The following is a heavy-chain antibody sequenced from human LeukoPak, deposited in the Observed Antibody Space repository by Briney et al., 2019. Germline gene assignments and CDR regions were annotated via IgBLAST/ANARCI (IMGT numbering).Heavy chain of an antibody. D-gene: IGHD3-10*01. J-gene: IGHJ4*02. V-gene: IGHV3-23*01. Sequence: PGGSLRLSCAASGFTFSSYAMSWVRQAPGKGPEWVSAISGSGGSTYHADSVKGRFTISRDNSKNTLYLQMNSLRAEDTAVYYCARDHYFGSGSYHNPLGNWGQGTLVTVSS. CDR2: ISGSGGST. CDR1: GFTFSSYA. CDR3: ARDHYFGSGSYHNPLGN.